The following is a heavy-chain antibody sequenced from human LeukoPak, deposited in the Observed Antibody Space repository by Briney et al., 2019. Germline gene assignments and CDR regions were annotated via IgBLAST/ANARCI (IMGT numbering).Heavy chain of an antibody. CDR1: GSTFSSYA. CDR2: ISGSGGST. Sequence: GGSLRLSCAASGSTFSSYAMSWVRQAPGKGLEWVSAISGSGGSTYYADSVKGRFTISRDNSKNTLYLQMNSLRAEDTAVYYCAKATYSSSWYGTSYFDYWGQGTLVTVSS. D-gene: IGHD6-13*01. V-gene: IGHV3-23*01. J-gene: IGHJ4*02. CDR3: AKATYSSSWYGTSYFDY.